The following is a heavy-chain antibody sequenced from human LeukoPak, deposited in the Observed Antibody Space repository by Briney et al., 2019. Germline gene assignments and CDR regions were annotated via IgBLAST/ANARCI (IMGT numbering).Heavy chain of an antibody. J-gene: IGHJ4*01. Sequence: GGSLRLSCAASGFTFTDYAMNWVRQAPGKGLEWVASTKGNGGSTNYTDSVKDRFTISRDNSKNTVYLQMRSLRADDTAVYYCAKGSYYYDTSGYFDSWGHGALVTVSS. CDR1: GFTFTDYA. CDR2: TKGNGGST. V-gene: IGHV3-23*01. D-gene: IGHD3-22*01. CDR3: AKGSYYYDTSGYFDS.